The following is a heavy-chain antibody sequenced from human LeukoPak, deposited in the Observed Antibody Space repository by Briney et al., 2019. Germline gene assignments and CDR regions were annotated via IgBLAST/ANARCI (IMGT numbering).Heavy chain of an antibody. J-gene: IGHJ4*02. CDR1: GGSISSSSYY. V-gene: IGHV4-39*01. CDR3: ARHVYGSGSYADY. D-gene: IGHD3-10*01. CDR2: IYYSGST. Sequence: PSETLSLTCTVSGGSISSSSYYWGWIRQPPGKGLEWIGSIYYSGSTYYNPSHKSRVTISVDTSKNQFSLKLSSVTAADTAVYYCARHVYGSGSYADYSGQGTLVTVSS.